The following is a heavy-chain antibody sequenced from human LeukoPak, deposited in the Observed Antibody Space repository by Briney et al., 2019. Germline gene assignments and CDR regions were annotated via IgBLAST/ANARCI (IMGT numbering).Heavy chain of an antibody. Sequence: SETLSLTCSVYGGSFSGYYWSWIRQPPGKGLDWVGEINHSGSTNYNPSLKSRVTISVDTAKNQFSLKLSSVTAADTAVYYCAGGKLAAAGTRYLAFDPWGQGTLVTVSS. D-gene: IGHD6-13*01. V-gene: IGHV4-34*01. CDR2: INHSGST. CDR3: AGGKLAAAGTRYLAFDP. CDR1: GGSFSGYY. J-gene: IGHJ5*02.